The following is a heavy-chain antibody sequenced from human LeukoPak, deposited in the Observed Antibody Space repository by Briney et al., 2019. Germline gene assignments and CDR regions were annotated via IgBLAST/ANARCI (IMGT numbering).Heavy chain of an antibody. J-gene: IGHJ6*03. V-gene: IGHV4-38-2*02. CDR1: GYSISSGYY. Sequence: SETLSLTCTVSGYSISSGYYWGWIRQPPGKGLEWIGSIYHSGSTYYNPSLKSRVTISVDTSKNQFSLKLSSVTAADTAVYYCARVPEGYSSSWYPDYMDVWGKGTTVTVSS. CDR3: ARVPEGYSSSWYPDYMDV. CDR2: IYHSGST. D-gene: IGHD6-13*01.